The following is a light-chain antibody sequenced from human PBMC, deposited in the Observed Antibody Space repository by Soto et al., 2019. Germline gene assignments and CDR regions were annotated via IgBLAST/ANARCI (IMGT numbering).Light chain of an antibody. CDR2: DNN. CDR3: GTWDSSLSAYV. Sequence: SVLTQPPSVSAAPGQKVTISCSGSSSNIGNNYVSWYQQLPGTAPKLLIYDNNKRPSGIPDRFSGSKPGTSATLGITGLQTGDEADYYCGTWDSSLSAYVFGTGTKVTVL. CDR1: SSNIGNNY. J-gene: IGLJ1*01. V-gene: IGLV1-51*01.